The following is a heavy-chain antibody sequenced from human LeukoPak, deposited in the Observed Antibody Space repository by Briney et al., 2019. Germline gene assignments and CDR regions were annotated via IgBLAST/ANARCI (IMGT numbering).Heavy chain of an antibody. J-gene: IGHJ2*01. Sequence: SETLSLTCTVSGGSISSYYWSWIRQPPGKGLEWIGYIYYSGSTNYNPSLESRVTISVDTSKNQFSLKLSSVTAADTAVYYCARLLRSEYYYDSSGYDSYWYFDLWGRGTLVTVSS. CDR3: ARLLRSEYYYDSSGYDSYWYFDL. CDR2: IYYSGST. V-gene: IGHV4-59*08. CDR1: GGSISSYY. D-gene: IGHD3-22*01.